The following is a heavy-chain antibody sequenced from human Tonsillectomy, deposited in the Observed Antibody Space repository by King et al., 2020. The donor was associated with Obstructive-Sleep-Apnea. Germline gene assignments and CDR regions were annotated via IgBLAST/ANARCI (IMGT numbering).Heavy chain of an antibody. CDR1: GYSFTSYW. CDR3: ARHRRGSSSLNFDY. CDR2: IYPGDSDT. V-gene: IGHV5-51*01. J-gene: IGHJ4*02. Sequence: VQLVESGAEVKKPGESLKISCKGSGYSFTSYWIGWVRQMPGKGLEVMGIIYPGDSDTRDSLSFQGQFTISADKSISTAYLQWSSLKASDTAMYYCARHRRGSSSLNFDYWGQGTLVTVSS. D-gene: IGHD6-6*01.